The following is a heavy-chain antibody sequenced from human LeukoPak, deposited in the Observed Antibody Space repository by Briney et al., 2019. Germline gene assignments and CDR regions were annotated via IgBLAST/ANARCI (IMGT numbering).Heavy chain of an antibody. CDR1: GYTFTGYY. Sequence: ASVKVSCKASGYTFTGYYMHWVRQAPGQGLEWMGWINPNSGGTNYAQKFQGRVTMTRDTSISTAYMELSRLRSDDTAVYYCASGTIFGVVIGAFDIWGQGTMVTVSS. CDR2: INPNSGGT. J-gene: IGHJ3*02. D-gene: IGHD3-3*01. V-gene: IGHV1-2*02. CDR3: ASGTIFGVVIGAFDI.